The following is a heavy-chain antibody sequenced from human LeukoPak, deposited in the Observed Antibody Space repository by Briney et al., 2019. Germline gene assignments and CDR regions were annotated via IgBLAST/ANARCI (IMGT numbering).Heavy chain of an antibody. CDR1: GGTFSSYA. J-gene: IGHJ4*02. Sequence: SVKVSCKASGGTFSSYAISWVRQAPGQGLEWMGGIIPIFGTANYAQKFQGRVTITTDESTSTAYMELSSLRSEDTAVYYCARERGVNGPMDYWGQGTLVTVSS. CDR2: IIPIFGTA. V-gene: IGHV1-69*05. D-gene: IGHD2-8*01. CDR3: ARERGVNGPMDY.